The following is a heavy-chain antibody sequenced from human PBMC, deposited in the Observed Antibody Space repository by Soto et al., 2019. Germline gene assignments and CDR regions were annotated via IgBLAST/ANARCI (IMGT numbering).Heavy chain of an antibody. CDR2: VSTTSSFI. V-gene: IGHV3-11*06. CDR1: GFSFSDYY. Sequence: PXVSLRLFCAACGFSFSDYYMSWIRQAPGKGPEWVSYVSTTSSFIKYADSVRGRFTVSRDNAKNSLYLQMNSLRAEDTDVYYCARAVRGDSWGQGTLVTVSS. CDR3: ARAVRGDS. D-gene: IGHD3-10*01. J-gene: IGHJ4*02.